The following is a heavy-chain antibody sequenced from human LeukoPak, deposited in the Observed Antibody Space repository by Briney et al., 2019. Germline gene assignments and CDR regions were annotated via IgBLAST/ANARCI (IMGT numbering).Heavy chain of an antibody. D-gene: IGHD6-19*01. CDR1: GFTFSSYA. CDR2: INGSGGST. Sequence: GRSLRLSCAASGFTFSSYAMSWVRQAPGKGLEWVSAINGSGGSTYYADSVKGRFTISRDNSKNTLYLQMNSLRAEDTAVYYCAKDSGIFRLIAVGGTSAYFDYWGQGTLVTVSS. CDR3: AKDSGIFRLIAVGGTSAYFDY. V-gene: IGHV3-23*01. J-gene: IGHJ4*02.